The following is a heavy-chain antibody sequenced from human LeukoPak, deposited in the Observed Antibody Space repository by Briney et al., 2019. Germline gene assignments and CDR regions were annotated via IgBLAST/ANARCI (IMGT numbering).Heavy chain of an antibody. J-gene: IGHJ5*02. CDR1: GYTFTSYY. V-gene: IGHV1-46*01. CDR2: INPSGGST. CDR3: ARGQYYYYDSSGYPNWFDP. Sequence: GASVKVSCKASGYTFTSYYMQWVRQAPGQGLEWMGIINPSGGSTSYAQKFQGRVTMTRDMSTSTVYMELSSLRSEDTAVYYCARGQYYYYDSSGYPNWFDPWGQGTLVTVSS. D-gene: IGHD3-22*01.